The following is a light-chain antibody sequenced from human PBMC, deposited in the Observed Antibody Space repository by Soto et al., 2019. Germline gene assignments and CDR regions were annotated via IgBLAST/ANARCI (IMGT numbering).Light chain of an antibody. CDR3: QSADSSGTYSV. CDR1: ALPKQY. Sequence: SYELTQPPSVSVSPGQTAGITCSGDALPKQYAYWYQQKPGQAPVLVIYKDTERPSGIPERFSGSSSGTTVTLTISGVQTEDEADYYCQSADSSGTYSVFGTGTKVTV. J-gene: IGLJ1*01. V-gene: IGLV3-25*02. CDR2: KDT.